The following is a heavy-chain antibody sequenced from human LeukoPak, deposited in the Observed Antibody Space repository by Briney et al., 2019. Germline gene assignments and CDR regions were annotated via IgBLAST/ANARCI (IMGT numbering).Heavy chain of an antibody. CDR3: ARDFELSH. D-gene: IGHD3-16*02. Sequence: GGSLRLSCAASGFTFSSYGMHWVRQAPGKGLEWVALIWYDGGSKHYADSVRGRFTISRDNSTNTLYLQMNSLRAEDTAVYYCARDFELSHWGQGTLVTVSS. CDR2: IWYDGGSK. J-gene: IGHJ4*02. CDR1: GFTFSSYG. V-gene: IGHV3-33*01.